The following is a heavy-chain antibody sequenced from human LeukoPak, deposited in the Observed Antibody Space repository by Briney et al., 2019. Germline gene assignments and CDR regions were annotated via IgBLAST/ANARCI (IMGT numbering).Heavy chain of an antibody. D-gene: IGHD2-2*01. V-gene: IGHV4-34*01. CDR1: GGSFSGYY. J-gene: IGHJ5*02. CDR3: ARGTRTFDP. CDR2: INHSGST. Sequence: SETLSLTCVVYGGSFSGYYWSWIRQPPGKGLEWIGEINHSGSTNYNPSLKSRVTISVDTSKNQFSLKLNSVTAADTAVYYRARGTRTFDPWGQGTLVTVSS.